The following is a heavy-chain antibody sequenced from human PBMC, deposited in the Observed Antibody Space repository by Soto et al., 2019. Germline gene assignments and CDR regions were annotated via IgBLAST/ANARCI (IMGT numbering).Heavy chain of an antibody. Sequence: SETLSLTCTVSGGSISSYYWSWIRQPPGKGLEWIGYIYYSRNTNYNPSLKSRVTISEDTSKNQFSLMLSSVTVADTAVYYCARLWIEYSSASGLHNYYYYGMDVWGQVTTVTVSS. CDR1: GGSISSYY. J-gene: IGHJ6*02. CDR2: IYYSRNT. V-gene: IGHV4-59*08. D-gene: IGHD6-6*01. CDR3: ARLWIEYSSASGLHNYYYYGMDV.